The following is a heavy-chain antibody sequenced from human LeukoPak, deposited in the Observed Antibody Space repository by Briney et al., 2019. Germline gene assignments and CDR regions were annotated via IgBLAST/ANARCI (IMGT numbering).Heavy chain of an antibody. Sequence: GGSLRLSCAASAFTFSSYGMHWVRQASGKGLEWVGRIRSKANSYATAYAASVKGRFTISRDDSKNTAYLQMNSLKTEDTAVYYCTPSLYDILTGSDYWGQGTLVTVSS. CDR1: AFTFSSYG. V-gene: IGHV3-73*01. D-gene: IGHD3-9*01. CDR3: TPSLYDILTGSDY. J-gene: IGHJ4*02. CDR2: IRSKANSYAT.